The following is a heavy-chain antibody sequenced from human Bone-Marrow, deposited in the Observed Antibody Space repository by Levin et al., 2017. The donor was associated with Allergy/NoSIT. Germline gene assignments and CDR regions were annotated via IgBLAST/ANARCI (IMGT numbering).Heavy chain of an antibody. CDR3: ARARQRYCTNVYFDY. D-gene: IGHD2-8*01. V-gene: IGHV4-30-2*01. J-gene: IGHJ4*02. Sequence: LRLSCAVSGGSISSGGYSWSWIRQPPGKGLEWIGYIYHSGSTYYNSSLKSRATISVDRSKNQFSLKLSSVTAADTAVYDCARARQRYCTNVYFDYWGQGTLVTVSS. CDR1: GGSISSGGYS. CDR2: IYHSGST.